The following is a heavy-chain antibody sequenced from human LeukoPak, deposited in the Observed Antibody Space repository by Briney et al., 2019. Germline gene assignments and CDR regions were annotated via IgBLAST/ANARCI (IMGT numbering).Heavy chain of an antibody. CDR3: AKAAETTEGSIDP. CDR1: GFTFSAYG. D-gene: IGHD4-17*01. J-gene: IGHJ5*02. CDR2: ISYDGSNE. Sequence: GRSLRLSCAASGFTFSAYGMHWVRQAPGKGLEWVAVISYDGSNEYFADSVKGRFTISRDNSKNMVYLQMNSLRPEDTAICYCAKAAETTEGSIDPWGQGTLVIVSS. V-gene: IGHV3-30*18.